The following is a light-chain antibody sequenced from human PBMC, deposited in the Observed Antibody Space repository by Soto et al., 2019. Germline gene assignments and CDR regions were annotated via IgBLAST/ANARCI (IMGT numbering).Light chain of an antibody. J-gene: IGKJ5*01. V-gene: IGKV3-15*01. CDR3: QQYSNWPLT. CDR2: GAS. CDR1: QNIYNN. Sequence: EIVVTKSPVPLSVSPGARATPFCGTSQNIYNNLAWYQQNPGQAPRLLIYGASTRATGVPVRFSGSGSGTEFTLTISSLQSEDFALYYCQQYSNWPLTFGQGTRLEI.